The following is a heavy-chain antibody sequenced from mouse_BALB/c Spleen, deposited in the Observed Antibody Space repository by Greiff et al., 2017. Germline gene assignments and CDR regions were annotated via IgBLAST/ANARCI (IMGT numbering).Heavy chain of an antibody. Sequence: EVQLVESGAELVRSGASVKLSCTASGFNIKDYYMHWVKQRPEQGLEWIGWIDPENGDTEYAPKFQGKATMTADTSSNTAYLQLSSLTSEDTAVYYCNAFITTARGAMDYWGQGTSVTVSS. CDR1: GFNIKDYY. J-gene: IGHJ4*01. D-gene: IGHD1-2*01. CDR2: IDPENGDT. V-gene: IGHV14-4*02. CDR3: NAFITTARGAMDY.